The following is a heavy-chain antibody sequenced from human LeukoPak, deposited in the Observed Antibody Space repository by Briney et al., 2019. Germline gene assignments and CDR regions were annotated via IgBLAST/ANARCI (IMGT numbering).Heavy chain of an antibody. CDR2: IYTSGST. Sequence: SETLSLTCTVSGGSISSYYWSWIRQPPGKGLEWIGYIYTSGSTNYNPSLKSRVTISVDTSKNQFSLKLSSVTAADTAVYYCARPYSSSEMWYYYYMDVWGKGTTVTVSS. V-gene: IGHV4-4*09. CDR1: GGSISSYY. J-gene: IGHJ6*03. CDR3: ARPYSSSEMWYYYYMDV. D-gene: IGHD6-6*01.